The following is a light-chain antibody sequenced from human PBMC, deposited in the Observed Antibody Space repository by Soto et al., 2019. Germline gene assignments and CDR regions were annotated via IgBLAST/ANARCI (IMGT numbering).Light chain of an antibody. CDR3: QQSFITPPLT. CDR1: QSISTY. V-gene: IGKV1-39*01. CDR2: GAS. J-gene: IGKJ4*01. Sequence: DIQMTQSPSSLSASIGDIITITCRASQSISTYLNWYQQKPGKAPKLLSYGASTLQNGVPSRFSGSGSATDYPLTISDLPPEDLATYYCQQSFITPPLTFGGGTKVEMK.